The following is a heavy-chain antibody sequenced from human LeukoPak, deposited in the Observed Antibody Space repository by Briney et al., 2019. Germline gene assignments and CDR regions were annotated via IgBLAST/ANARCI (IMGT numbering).Heavy chain of an antibody. Sequence: GGSLRLSCAASGFTFSNAWMSWVRQAPGKGPEWVGRIKSKTDGGTTDYAAPVKGRFTISRDDSKNTLYLQMNSLKTEDTAVYYCTTGDRDYYDSSGYYYVSDFDYWGQGTLVTVSS. V-gene: IGHV3-15*01. CDR2: IKSKTDGGTT. CDR1: GFTFSNAW. D-gene: IGHD3-22*01. J-gene: IGHJ4*02. CDR3: TTGDRDYYDSSGYYYVSDFDY.